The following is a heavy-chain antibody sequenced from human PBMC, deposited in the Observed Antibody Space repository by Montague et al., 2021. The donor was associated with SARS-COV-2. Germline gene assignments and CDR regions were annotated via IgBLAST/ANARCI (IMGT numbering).Heavy chain of an antibody. D-gene: IGHD3-10*01. V-gene: IGHV4-39*07. J-gene: IGHJ6*02. CDR1: GGSISSSNYY. CDR2: MYYSGST. Sequence: SETLSLTCTVSGGSISSSNYYWGWIRQPPGKGLEWIGNMYYSGSTYYNPSLKSRVTIPIDTSKNQFSLKLSSVTAADTAVYYCARDDIVLQGVTKGMDVWGQGTPVTVSS. CDR3: ARDDIVLQGVTKGMDV.